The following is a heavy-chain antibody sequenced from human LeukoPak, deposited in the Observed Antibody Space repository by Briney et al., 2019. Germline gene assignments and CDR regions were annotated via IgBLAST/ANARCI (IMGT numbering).Heavy chain of an antibody. CDR2: INPNSGGT. D-gene: IGHD2-15*01. CDR1: GYTLTAYY. CDR3: ARGYCSGGTCYLVENWLDP. J-gene: IGHJ5*02. Sequence: ASVKVSCKASGYTLTAYYIYWVRQAPGQGLEWMGRINPNSGGTDYAQNFQGRVTMTRDTSISTAYMELSRLRSDDTAVYYCARGYCSGGTCYLVENWLDPWGRGTLVTVSS. V-gene: IGHV1-2*06.